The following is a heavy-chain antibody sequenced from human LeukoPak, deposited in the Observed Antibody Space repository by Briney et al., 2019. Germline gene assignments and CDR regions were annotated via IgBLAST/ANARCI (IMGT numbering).Heavy chain of an antibody. CDR1: GFTFSSYG. D-gene: IGHD5-12*01. V-gene: IGHV3-33*06. J-gene: IGHJ4*02. CDR3: AKEHSGYDLGYFDY. CDR2: IWHDGSNK. Sequence: PGGSLRLSCAASGFTFSSYGMHWVRQAPGKGLEWVAVIWHDGSNKDYADSVKGRFTISRDNSKNTLYLQMNSLRAEDTAVYYCAKEHSGYDLGYFDYWGQGTLVTVSS.